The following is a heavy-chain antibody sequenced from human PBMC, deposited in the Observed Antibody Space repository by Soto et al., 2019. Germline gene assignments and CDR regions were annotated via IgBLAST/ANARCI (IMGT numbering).Heavy chain of an antibody. J-gene: IGHJ5*02. CDR2: MNPNSGNT. V-gene: IGHV1-8*01. CDR3: ARKRAVGFDP. D-gene: IGHD2-15*01. Sequence: QVQLVQSGAEVKKPGASVKVSCKASGYTFTSYDINCVRPATGQGLEWMGWMNPNSGNTGYAQKFQGRVTMARNTSISTAYMELSSLRCEDTALYYCARKRAVGFDPWGQGTLVTGSS. CDR1: GYTFTSYD.